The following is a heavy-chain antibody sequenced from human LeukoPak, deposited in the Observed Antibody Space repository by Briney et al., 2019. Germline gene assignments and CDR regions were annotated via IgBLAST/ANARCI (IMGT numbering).Heavy chain of an antibody. CDR2: MYNSGST. J-gene: IGHJ4*02. CDR1: GVSISSYY. D-gene: IGHD3-22*01. CDR3: ARDLHDSNSLAFDY. V-gene: IGHV4-4*07. Sequence: PSETLSLTCTVSGVSISSYYWSWIRQPAGRGLEWIGRMYNSGSTNYNPSLKSRVTMSVDTSKNQFSLNLTSVTAADTAVYYCARDLHDSNSLAFDYWAQGTLVTVSS.